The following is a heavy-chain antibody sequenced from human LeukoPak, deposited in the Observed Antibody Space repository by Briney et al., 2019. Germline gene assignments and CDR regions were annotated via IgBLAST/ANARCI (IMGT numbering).Heavy chain of an antibody. CDR2: IYHSGST. Sequence: PSQTLSLTCTVSGGSISSGGYYWSWIRQPPGKGLEWIGYIYHSGSTYYNPSLKSRVTISVDRSKNQFSLKLSSVTAADTAVYYCARRAAAGTFDYWGQGTLVTVSS. CDR1: GGSISSGGYY. V-gene: IGHV4-30-2*01. CDR3: ARRAAAGTFDY. D-gene: IGHD6-13*01. J-gene: IGHJ4*02.